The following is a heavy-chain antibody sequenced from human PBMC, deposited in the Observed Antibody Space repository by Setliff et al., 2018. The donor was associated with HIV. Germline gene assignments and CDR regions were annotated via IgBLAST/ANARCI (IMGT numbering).Heavy chain of an antibody. J-gene: IGHJ4*01. CDR1: GGSFSGYY. CDR3: ASRACSSGCGFDY. V-gene: IGHV4-34*12. Sequence: SETLSLTCAVYGGSFSGYYWNWIRQPPGKGLEWIGEIIHSGGTNYNPSLKSRVTISVDTSKNQFSLKLSSVTAADTAVYYCASRACSSGCGFDYWGHGTLVTVSS. CDR2: IIHSGGT. D-gene: IGHD6-19*01.